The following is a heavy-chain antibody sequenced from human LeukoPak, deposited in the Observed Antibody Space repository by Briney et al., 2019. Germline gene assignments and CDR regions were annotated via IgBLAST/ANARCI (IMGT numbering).Heavy chain of an antibody. CDR2: ISSSGSTI. CDR1: GFTFSSYE. V-gene: IGHV3-48*03. CDR3: AREKREWFGELLFFDY. D-gene: IGHD3-10*01. Sequence: GGSLRLSCAASGFTFSSYEVNWVRQAPGKGLEWVSYISSSGSTIYYADSVKGRFTISRDNAKNSLYLQMNSLRAEDTAVYYCAREKREWFGELLFFDYWGQGTLVTVSS. J-gene: IGHJ4*02.